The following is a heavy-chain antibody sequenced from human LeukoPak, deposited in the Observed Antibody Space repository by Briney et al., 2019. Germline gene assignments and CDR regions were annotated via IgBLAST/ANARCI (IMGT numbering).Heavy chain of an antibody. J-gene: IGHJ3*02. CDR2: IGSSGSHI. CDR1: GFTFSSYS. Sequence: GGSLRLSCAASGFTFSSYSMNWVRQAPGKGLEWVSSIGSSGSHIYYADSVTGRFTISRDNAKNSLCLQVNSLRAEDTAVYYCASNYTGAFDIWGQGTMVTVSS. CDR3: ASNYTGAFDI. D-gene: IGHD2-2*02. V-gene: IGHV3-21*01.